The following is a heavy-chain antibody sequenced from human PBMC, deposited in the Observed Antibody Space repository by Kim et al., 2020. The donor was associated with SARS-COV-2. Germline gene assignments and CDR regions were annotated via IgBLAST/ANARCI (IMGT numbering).Heavy chain of an antibody. Sequence: KLQGRVTMTTDTSTSTAYMELRSLRSDDTAVYYCARDPPYSSGWYGPVDYWGQGTLVTVSS. D-gene: IGHD6-19*01. J-gene: IGHJ4*02. CDR3: ARDPPYSSGWYGPVDY. V-gene: IGHV1-18*01.